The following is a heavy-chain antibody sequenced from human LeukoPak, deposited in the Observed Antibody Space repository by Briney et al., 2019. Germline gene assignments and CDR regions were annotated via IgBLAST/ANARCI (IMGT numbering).Heavy chain of an antibody. CDR1: GFTFSSYA. CDR2: ICDSGSST. J-gene: IGHJ4*02. Sequence: PGGSLRLFCAASGFTFSSYAMSWVRQAPGKGLEWVSAICDSGSSTHYAASVKGRFPPSRDNSKNTLFLQMNSLRAEDTAIYYCAKYGPQDSGSSHFDYWGQGALVTVSS. V-gene: IGHV3-23*01. CDR3: AKYGPQDSGSSHFDY. D-gene: IGHD1-26*01.